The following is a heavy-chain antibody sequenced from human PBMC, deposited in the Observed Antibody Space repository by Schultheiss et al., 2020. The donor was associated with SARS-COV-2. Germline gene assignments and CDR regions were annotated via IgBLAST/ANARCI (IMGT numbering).Heavy chain of an antibody. CDR2: TSGSGGST. CDR1: GFTFSSYS. CDR3: AKDATEYNWNYVPDY. V-gene: IGHV3-23*01. D-gene: IGHD1-7*01. J-gene: IGHJ4*02. Sequence: GGSLRLSCAASGFTFSSYSMNWVRQAPGKGLEWVSATSGSGGSTYYADSVKGRFTISRDNSKNTLYLQMNSLRAEDTAVYYCAKDATEYNWNYVPDYWGQGTLVTVSS.